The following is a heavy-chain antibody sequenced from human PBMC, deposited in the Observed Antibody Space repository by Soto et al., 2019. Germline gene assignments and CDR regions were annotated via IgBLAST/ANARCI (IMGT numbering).Heavy chain of an antibody. J-gene: IGHJ4*02. CDR1: GYAFTSFG. CDR2: ISASNGNT. Sequence: QGQLVQSGAALKKPGASVKVSCKASGYAFTSFGISWVRQAPGQGLEWMGWISASNGNTNFAEKLQGRVTMTTDTSTSTAYMELSSLRSDDTAVYYCARCGGYCYEDYWGQGTLVTVSS. CDR3: ARCGGYCYEDY. D-gene: IGHD2-21*02. V-gene: IGHV1-18*01.